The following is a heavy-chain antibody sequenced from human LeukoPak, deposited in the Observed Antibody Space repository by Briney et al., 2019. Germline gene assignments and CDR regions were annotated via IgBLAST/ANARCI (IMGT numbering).Heavy chain of an antibody. V-gene: IGHV3-23*01. CDR3: AKGYYYDSSGYYRLYFDY. J-gene: IGHJ4*02. D-gene: IGHD3-22*01. CDR1: GFTFSSYA. CDR2: ISGSGGTT. Sequence: GGSLRLSCAASGFTFSSYAMSWVRRAPGKGLEGVSTISGSGGTTYYADSVKGRFTISRDNSKNTLYLQMNSLRAEDTAVYYCAKGYYYDSSGYYRLYFDYWGQGTLVTVSS.